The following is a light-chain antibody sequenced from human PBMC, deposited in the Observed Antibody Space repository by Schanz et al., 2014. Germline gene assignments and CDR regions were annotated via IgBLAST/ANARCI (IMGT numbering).Light chain of an antibody. V-gene: IGLV2-8*01. CDR1: SSDVGGYNY. J-gene: IGLJ1*01. CDR2: DVN. Sequence: QSALTQPPSASGSPGQSVTISCTGTSSDVGGYNYVSWYQQHPGKAPKLMIFDVNQRPSGVPVRFSGSKSGNTASLTVSGLQAEDEADYYCSSYGGNLGVFGTGTKLTVL. CDR3: SSYGGNLGV.